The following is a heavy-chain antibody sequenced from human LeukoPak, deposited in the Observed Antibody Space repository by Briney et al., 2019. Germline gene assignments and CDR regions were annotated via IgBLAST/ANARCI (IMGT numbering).Heavy chain of an antibody. Sequence: PGRSLRLSCAASGFSFSSNGMHWVRQAPGKGLEWVAVIWYDGSNKYYADSLKGRFTISRDNSKNTLYLQMNSLRAEDTAVYYCARVSDYSNYFDYWGQGTLVTVSS. CDR2: IWYDGSNK. CDR1: GFSFSSNG. V-gene: IGHV3-33*01. J-gene: IGHJ4*02. D-gene: IGHD4-11*01. CDR3: ARVSDYSNYFDY.